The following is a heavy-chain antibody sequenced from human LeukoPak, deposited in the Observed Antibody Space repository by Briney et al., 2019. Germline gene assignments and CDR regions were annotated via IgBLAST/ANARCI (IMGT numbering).Heavy chain of an antibody. CDR3: ARDSRYCSGGSCYSVSDY. V-gene: IGHV3-33*01. CDR1: GFSFSTYA. D-gene: IGHD2-15*01. J-gene: IGHJ4*02. CDR2: IWYDGSNK. Sequence: GGSLRLSCAASGFSFSTYAMHWVRQAPGKGLEWVAVIWYDGSNKYYADSVKGRFTISRDNSKNTLYLQMNSLRAEDTAVYYCARDSRYCSGGSCYSVSDYWGQGTLVTVSS.